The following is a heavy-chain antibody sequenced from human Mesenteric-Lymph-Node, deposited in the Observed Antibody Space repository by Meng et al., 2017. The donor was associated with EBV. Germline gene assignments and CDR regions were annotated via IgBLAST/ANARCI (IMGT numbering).Heavy chain of an antibody. V-gene: IGHV1-2*06. J-gene: IGHJ4*02. Sequence: QVQLVQSRTEVKEPRASVSVSCKSSGYTFTGYYLHWLRQAPGQGLEWMGRIDPDSGGTNYAQKFQGRITMTRDTSISTAYMELDSLRSDDTAVYYCASTILVPGPDSWGQGTLVTVSS. D-gene: IGHD2-2*01. CDR2: IDPDSGGT. CDR3: ASTILVPGPDS. CDR1: GYTFTGYY.